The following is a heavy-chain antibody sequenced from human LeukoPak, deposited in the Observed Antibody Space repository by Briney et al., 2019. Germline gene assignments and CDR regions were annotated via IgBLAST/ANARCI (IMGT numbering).Heavy chain of an antibody. D-gene: IGHD1-26*01. V-gene: IGHV3-23*01. Sequence: PGGSLRLSCAASGLTFSSYGMSWVRQAPGKGLELVSGISGSGSGGSTYYADSVKGRFTNSRDNSKNTLYLQMNSLRADDTAVYCCVREWDMTDLDYWGQGTLVTVSS. J-gene: IGHJ4*02. CDR3: VREWDMTDLDY. CDR1: GLTFSSYG. CDR2: ISGSGSGGST.